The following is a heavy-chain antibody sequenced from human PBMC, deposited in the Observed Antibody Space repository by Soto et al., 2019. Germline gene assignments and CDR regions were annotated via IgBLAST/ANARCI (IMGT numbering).Heavy chain of an antibody. Sequence: QITLKESGPTLVKPTQTLTLTCTFSGVSLTTSGVGVGWIRRPPGKALEWLALIYWDDDKRYSPSLKSMLTITKDTSNNKVDVTMTYMDPANTATYFCAHRTTSVTWWFDTWGQGTLVTVSS. CDR1: GVSLTTSGVG. CDR2: IYWDDDK. D-gene: IGHD4-17*01. V-gene: IGHV2-5*02. J-gene: IGHJ5*02. CDR3: AHRTTSVTWWFDT.